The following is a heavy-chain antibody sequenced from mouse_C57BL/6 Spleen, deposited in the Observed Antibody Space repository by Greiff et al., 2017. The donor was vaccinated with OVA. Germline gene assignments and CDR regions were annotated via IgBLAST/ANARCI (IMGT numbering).Heavy chain of an antibody. V-gene: IGHV5-9-1*02. Sequence: DVLLVESGEGLVKPGGSLKLSCAASGFTFSSYAMSWVRQTPEKRLEWVAYISSGGDYIYYADTVKGRFTISRDNARNTLYLQMSSLKSEDTAMYYCTRGGRPITTVEPFAYWGQGTLVTVSA. CDR2: ISSGGDYI. J-gene: IGHJ3*01. D-gene: IGHD1-1*01. CDR3: TRGGRPITTVEPFAY. CDR1: GFTFSSYA.